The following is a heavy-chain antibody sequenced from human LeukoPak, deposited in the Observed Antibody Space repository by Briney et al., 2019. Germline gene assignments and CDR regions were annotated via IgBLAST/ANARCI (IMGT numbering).Heavy chain of an antibody. D-gene: IGHD3-3*01. J-gene: IGHJ4*02. Sequence: GGSLRLSCAASGFTFSTYAMSWVRQAPGKGLEWVSVISGGGGTTYYADSVKGRFTISRDNSKNTLYLQMNGLRAEDTAVYYCAKDMIFGVVSLDYWGQGTLVTVSS. V-gene: IGHV3-23*01. CDR1: GFTFSTYA. CDR2: ISGGGGTT. CDR3: AKDMIFGVVSLDY.